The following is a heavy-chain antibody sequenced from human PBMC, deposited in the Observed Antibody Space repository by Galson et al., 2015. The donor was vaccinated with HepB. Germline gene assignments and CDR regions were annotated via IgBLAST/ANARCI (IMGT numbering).Heavy chain of an antibody. D-gene: IGHD2-21*02. CDR3: ARDFWPGGWVVTATPYY. CDR2: ISAYNGNT. J-gene: IGHJ4*02. Sequence: SVKVSCKASGYTFTSYGISWVRQAPGQGLEWMGWISAYNGNTNYAQKLQGRVTMTTDTSTSTAYMELRSLRSDDTAVYYCARDFWPGGWVVTATPYYWGQGTLVTVSS. CDR1: GYTFTSYG. V-gene: IGHV1-18*01.